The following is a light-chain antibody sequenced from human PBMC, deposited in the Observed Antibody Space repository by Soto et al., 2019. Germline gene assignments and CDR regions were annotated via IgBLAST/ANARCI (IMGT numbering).Light chain of an antibody. CDR2: GAS. Sequence: EIVMTQSPATLSVSKGGRATLSCRASQSVSSNLAWYQQKPGQAPRLLIYGASTRATGIPARFSGSGSGTDFTLTITRLEPEDFAVYYCQQFGSSLPITFGQGTLLEIK. CDR1: QSVSSN. CDR3: QQFGSSLPIT. J-gene: IGKJ5*01. V-gene: IGKV3-15*01.